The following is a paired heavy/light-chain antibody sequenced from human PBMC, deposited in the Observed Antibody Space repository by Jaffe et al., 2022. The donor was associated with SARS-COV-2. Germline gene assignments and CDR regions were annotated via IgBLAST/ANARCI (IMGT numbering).Heavy chain of an antibody. CDR3: ARHRVVVAAANDYYGMDV. CDR2: MYYSGST. D-gene: IGHD2-2*01. V-gene: IGHV4-39*01. CDR1: GGSISSSNYY. Sequence: QLQLQESGPGLVKPSETLSLTCTVSGGSISSSNYYWVWIRQPPGKGLECIGSMYYSGSTFYNPSLKSRVTISVDTSKNQFSLKLSSVTAADTAVYYCARHRVVVAAANDYYGMDVWGQGTTVTVSS. J-gene: IGHJ6*02.
Light chain of an antibody. Sequence: DIVMTQSPLSLPVTPGEPASISCRSSQSLLHSNGYNYLDWYLQKPGQSPQLLIYLGSNRASGVPDRFSGSGSGTDFTLKISRVEAEDVGVYYCMQALQTPHTFGQGTKLEIK. CDR2: LGS. V-gene: IGKV2-28*01. J-gene: IGKJ2*01. CDR1: QSLLHSNGYNY. CDR3: MQALQTPHT.